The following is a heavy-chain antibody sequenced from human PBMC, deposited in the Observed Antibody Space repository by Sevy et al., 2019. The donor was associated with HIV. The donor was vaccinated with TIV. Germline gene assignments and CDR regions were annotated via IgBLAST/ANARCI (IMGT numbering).Heavy chain of an antibody. Sequence: ASVKVSCKASGYTFTSYGISWVRQAPGQGLEWMGWISAYNGNTNYSQKLQGRVTMTTDTSTSTAYMELRSLRSDDTAVYYCARDEPYYSGSYFDYWGQGTLVTVSS. D-gene: IGHD1-26*01. CDR1: GYTFTSYG. J-gene: IGHJ4*02. CDR3: ARDEPYYSGSYFDY. CDR2: ISAYNGNT. V-gene: IGHV1-18*01.